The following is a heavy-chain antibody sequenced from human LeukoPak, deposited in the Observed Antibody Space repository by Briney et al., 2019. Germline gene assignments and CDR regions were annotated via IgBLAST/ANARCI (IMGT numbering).Heavy chain of an antibody. J-gene: IGHJ3*02. D-gene: IGHD2-21*01. CDR1: GFTFSSYE. Sequence: GGSLRLSCAASGFTFSSYEMNWVRQAPGKGLEWVSYISSSGSTMYYADSVKGRFTISRDNAKNSLYLQMNSLRAEDTAVYYCARGIMNAFDIWGQGTMVTVSS. V-gene: IGHV3-48*03. CDR2: ISSSGSTM. CDR3: ARGIMNAFDI.